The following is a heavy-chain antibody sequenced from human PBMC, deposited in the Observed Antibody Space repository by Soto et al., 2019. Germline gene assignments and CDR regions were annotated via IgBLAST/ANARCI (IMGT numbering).Heavy chain of an antibody. Sequence: SVKVYCKASGGTFSSYAISWVRQAPGQGLEWMGGIIPIFGTANYAQKFQGRVTITADESTSTAYMELSSLRSEDTAVYYCARGERGYSYGYDIYYYYGMDVWGQGTTVTVSS. CDR2: IIPIFGTA. CDR1: GGTFSSYA. J-gene: IGHJ6*02. CDR3: ARGERGYSYGYDIYYYYGMDV. D-gene: IGHD5-18*01. V-gene: IGHV1-69*13.